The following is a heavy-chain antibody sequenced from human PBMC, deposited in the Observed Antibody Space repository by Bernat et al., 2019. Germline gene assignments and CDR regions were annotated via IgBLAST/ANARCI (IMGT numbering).Heavy chain of an antibody. CDR1: GFTFSDYT. D-gene: IGHD1-26*01. Sequence: QVQLVESGGGVVQPGRSLRLSCAGSGFTFSDYTMHWVRQAPGKGLEWVAVMSYDGSNKYYADSVKGRFTISRDNSKNTLFLQMNSLNADDTALYYCAREGHSGSFLYNWFDPWGQGTLVTVSS. V-gene: IGHV3-30-3*01. J-gene: IGHJ5*02. CDR3: AREGHSGSFLYNWFDP. CDR2: MSYDGSNK.